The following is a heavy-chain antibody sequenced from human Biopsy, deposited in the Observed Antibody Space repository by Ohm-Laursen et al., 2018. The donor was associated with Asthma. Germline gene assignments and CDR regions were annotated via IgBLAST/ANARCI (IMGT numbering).Heavy chain of an antibody. D-gene: IGHD5-12*01. CDR2: THYSGST. Sequence: SDTLSLTCTVSGASIRGSGSYWAWIRQAPGKGPEWIGTTHYSGSTFYKPSLRSRVTMSLDTSTNQFSLRLRSVTATDTAVYYCASPVNRAFGGYEWAAVFDYRGQGILVTVSS. J-gene: IGHJ4*02. CDR3: ASPVNRAFGGYEWAAVFDY. V-gene: IGHV4-39*01. CDR1: GASIRGSGSY.